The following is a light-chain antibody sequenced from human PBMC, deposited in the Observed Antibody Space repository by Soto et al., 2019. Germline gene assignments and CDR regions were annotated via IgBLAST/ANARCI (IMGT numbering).Light chain of an antibody. J-gene: IGKJ4*01. CDR2: GAS. Sequence: EMVMTHSPATLSVSPGERATLSCRASQSVSRYLAWYKQTPGQAPRVVIYGASTRATDIPARFSGSGSGTEFTLTLSSLKSEDFELYYCQQYNNWPLTFGGGTKVDIK. CDR3: QQYNNWPLT. V-gene: IGKV3-15*01. CDR1: QSVSRY.